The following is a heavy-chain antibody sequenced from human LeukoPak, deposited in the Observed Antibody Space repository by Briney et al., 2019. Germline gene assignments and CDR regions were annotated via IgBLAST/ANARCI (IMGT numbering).Heavy chain of an antibody. CDR2: TYYSGST. Sequence: KPSETLSLTSTFPWCPISSYDWSRIRQPPRKGPECIWDTYYSGSTKYNPSLKSRVTISVDTSKNQFSLKLSSVTAADTAVYYCARSRPTYYYDSSGTNFDYWGQGTLVTVSS. CDR1: WCPISSYD. V-gene: IGHV4-59*08. J-gene: IGHJ4*02. D-gene: IGHD3-22*01. CDR3: ARSRPTYYYDSSGTNFDY.